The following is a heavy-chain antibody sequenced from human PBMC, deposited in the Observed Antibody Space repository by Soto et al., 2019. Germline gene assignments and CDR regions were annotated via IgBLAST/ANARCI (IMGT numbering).Heavy chain of an antibody. D-gene: IGHD4-17*01. Sequence: EVQLVESGGGLVQPGGSLRLSCAASGFTFSSYSMNWVRQAPGKGLEWVSYISSSSSTIYYADSVKGRFTISRDNAKNSLYLQMNSLRAEDTAAYYCARDGGDLTTMTTWHYYYGMVVWGQGTTVTVSS. V-gene: IGHV3-48*01. CDR3: ARDGGDLTTMTTWHYYYGMVV. CDR2: ISSSSSTI. CDR1: GFTFSSYS. J-gene: IGHJ6*02.